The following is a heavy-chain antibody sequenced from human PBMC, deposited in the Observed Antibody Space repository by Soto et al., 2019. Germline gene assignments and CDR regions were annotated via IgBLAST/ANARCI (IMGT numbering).Heavy chain of an antibody. CDR1: GFTFSSYA. CDR2: ISGSGGST. CDR3: AKDSTTATVTTLFYY. D-gene: IGHD4-17*01. Sequence: EVQLLESGGGLVQPGGSLRLSCAASGFTFSSYAMSWVRQAPGKGLEWVSAISGSGGSTYYADSVKGRFTISRDNSKNPLYLQMNRLRAEDTAVYYCAKDSTTATVTTLFYYWGQGTLVTVSS. V-gene: IGHV3-23*01. J-gene: IGHJ4*02.